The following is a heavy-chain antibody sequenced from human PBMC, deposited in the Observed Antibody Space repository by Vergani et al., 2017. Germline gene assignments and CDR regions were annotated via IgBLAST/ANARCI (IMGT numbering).Heavy chain of an antibody. CDR3: ARDGGSIYGSGSYYIDY. Sequence: QVQLQQWGAGLLKPSETLSLTCAVYGGSFSGYYWSWIRQPPGKGLEWIGEINHSGSTNYNPSLKSRVTISVDTSKNQFSLKLSSVTAADTAVYYCARDGGSIYGSGSYYIDYWGQGTLVTVSS. CDR2: INHSGST. J-gene: IGHJ4*02. D-gene: IGHD3-10*01. CDR1: GGSFSGYY. V-gene: IGHV4-34*01.